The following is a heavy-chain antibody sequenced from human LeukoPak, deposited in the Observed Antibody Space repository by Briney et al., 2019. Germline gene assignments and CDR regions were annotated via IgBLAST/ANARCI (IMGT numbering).Heavy chain of an antibody. Sequence: PGGSLRLSCAASGFTFSSYGMHWVRQAPGKGLEWVAFIRYDGSNKYYADSLKGRFTISRDNSKNTLCLQMNSLRAEDTAVYYCAKDRVGRGYSYGYSLWYFDYWGQGTLVTVSS. CDR2: IRYDGSNK. CDR3: AKDRVGRGYSYGYSLWYFDY. D-gene: IGHD5-18*01. J-gene: IGHJ4*02. CDR1: GFTFSSYG. V-gene: IGHV3-30*02.